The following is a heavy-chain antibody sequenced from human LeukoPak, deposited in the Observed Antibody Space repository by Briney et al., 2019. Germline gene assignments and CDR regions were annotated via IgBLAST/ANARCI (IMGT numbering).Heavy chain of an antibody. D-gene: IGHD1-26*01. CDR2: IGGNGANT. Sequence: GGSLRLFCAASGLTFSSYAMSWVRLAPGKGLECGSAIGGNGANTYYADSVKGRFTISRDNSRNTLYLQMNSLRAEETAVYYCAKNRIAGATRWFDPWGQGTLVTVSS. CDR1: GLTFSSYA. V-gene: IGHV3-23*01. J-gene: IGHJ5*02. CDR3: AKNRIAGATRWFDP.